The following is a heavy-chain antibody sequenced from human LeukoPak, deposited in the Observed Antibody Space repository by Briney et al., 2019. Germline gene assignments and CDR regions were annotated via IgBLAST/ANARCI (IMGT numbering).Heavy chain of an antibody. J-gene: IGHJ3*02. D-gene: IGHD3-10*01. CDR1: GGSIISSSSY. Sequence: SETLSLTCTVSGGSIISSSSYWGWIRQPPKKGLEWIGAIYYNGNTYYNRSLRSRVTMSVDTSKNQFSLKLNSVTAADTAVYYCARDRGDFLIWGQGTMVTVSS. V-gene: IGHV4-39*02. CDR2: IYYNGNT. CDR3: ARDRGDFLI.